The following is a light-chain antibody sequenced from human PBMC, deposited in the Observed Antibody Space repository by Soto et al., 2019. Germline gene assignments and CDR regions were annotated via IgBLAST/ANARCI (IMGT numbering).Light chain of an antibody. CDR2: DVS. Sequence: QSALTQPASVSGSPGQSITISCTGTSSDVGAYHYVSWYQHHPGKAPKLMIYDVSYRPSGVSNRFSGSKSGNTASLTISGLKVEDEAYYYCSSYTSSSTVVFGGGTKLTVL. J-gene: IGLJ2*01. CDR1: SSDVGAYHY. CDR3: SSYTSSSTVV. V-gene: IGLV2-14*03.